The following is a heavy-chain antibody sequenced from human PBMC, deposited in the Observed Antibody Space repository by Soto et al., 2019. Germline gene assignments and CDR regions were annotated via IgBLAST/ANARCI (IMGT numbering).Heavy chain of an antibody. J-gene: IGHJ6*02. CDR3: ARDLKVAAAGTGYYYYGMDV. CDR1: GFNFSSYS. D-gene: IGHD6-13*01. CDR2: ISRSSSNI. Sequence: EVQLVESGGGLGKPGGSLRLSCAASGFNFSSYSMNWVRQAPGKWLEWVSSISRSSSNIYYVDSVKGRFTSSRDNAKNSLYLQMNSLRAEYTAVYYCARDLKVAAAGTGYYYYGMDVWGQGTTVTVSS. V-gene: IGHV3-21*01.